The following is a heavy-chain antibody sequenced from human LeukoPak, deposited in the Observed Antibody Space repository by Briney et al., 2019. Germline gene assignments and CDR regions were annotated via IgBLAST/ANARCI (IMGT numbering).Heavy chain of an antibody. CDR3: ARGPDYDILADYFDY. CDR1: GFTFSNYA. J-gene: IGHJ4*02. Sequence: PGGSLRLSCAASGFTFSNYALHWVRQAPGKGLEWVAVISYDGSNKFYADSVRGRFTNSRDNSKNTLFLQMNSLRPEDTAVYYCARGPDYDILADYFDYWGQGTLVTVSS. CDR2: ISYDGSNK. D-gene: IGHD3-9*01. V-gene: IGHV3-30*04.